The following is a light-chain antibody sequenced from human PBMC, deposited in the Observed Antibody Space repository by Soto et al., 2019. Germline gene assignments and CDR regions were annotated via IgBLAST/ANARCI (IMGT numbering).Light chain of an antibody. J-gene: IGKJ1*01. Sequence: EIVLTQSPGTLSLSPGERATLSCRASQSVSSSYLAWYQQKPGQAPRLLIYGASSRATGIPDRFSGSGSGTDFTLTISRLEPDDFAVYYFQQYGSSPSWTFGQGTKVEIK. CDR1: QSVSSSY. CDR3: QQYGSSPSWT. V-gene: IGKV3-20*01. CDR2: GAS.